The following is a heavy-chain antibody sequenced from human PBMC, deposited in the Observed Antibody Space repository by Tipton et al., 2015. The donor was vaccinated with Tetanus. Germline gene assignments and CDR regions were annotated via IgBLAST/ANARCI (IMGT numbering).Heavy chain of an antibody. D-gene: IGHD6-19*01. CDR1: GYTFTSYY. CDR2: INPSGGST. Sequence: QLVQSGPEVKKPGASVKVSCKASGYTFTSYYMHWVRQAPGQGLEWMGIINPSGGSTSYAQKFQGRVTMTRDTSTSTVYMELSSLRSEDTAVHYCARVFIAVAGHNWFDPWGQGTLVTVSS. CDR3: ARVFIAVAGHNWFDP. J-gene: IGHJ5*02. V-gene: IGHV1-46*01.